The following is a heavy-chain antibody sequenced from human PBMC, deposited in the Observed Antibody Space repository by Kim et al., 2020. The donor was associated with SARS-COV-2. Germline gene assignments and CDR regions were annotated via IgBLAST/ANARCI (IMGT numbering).Heavy chain of an antibody. CDR1: GFSISRYA. Sequence: GGSLRLSCEASGFSISRYALHWVRQRPGKGLEWVAVLWRDGQNKYYGDSVKGRFSVSRDNSKNTHYLQMKALGDQDTAVYFCARDQYDYGDSALQVCGQG. CDR2: LWRDGQNK. D-gene: IGHD4-17*01. J-gene: IGHJ1*01. V-gene: IGHV3-33*01. CDR3: ARDQYDYGDSALQV.